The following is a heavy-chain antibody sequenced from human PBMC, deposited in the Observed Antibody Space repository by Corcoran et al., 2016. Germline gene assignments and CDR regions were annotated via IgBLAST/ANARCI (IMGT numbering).Heavy chain of an antibody. CDR3: ARGGVDTDSPFDY. Sequence: QVQLQQWGAGLLKPSETLSLTCAVYGGSFSGYYWSWIRQPPGKGLEWIGEINHSGSTNYNPSIKSRVTISVDTSKNQFSLKLSSVTAADTAVYYCARGGVDTDSPFDYWGQGTLVTVSS. CDR2: INHSGST. J-gene: IGHJ4*02. CDR1: GGSFSGYY. V-gene: IGHV4-34*01. D-gene: IGHD5-18*01.